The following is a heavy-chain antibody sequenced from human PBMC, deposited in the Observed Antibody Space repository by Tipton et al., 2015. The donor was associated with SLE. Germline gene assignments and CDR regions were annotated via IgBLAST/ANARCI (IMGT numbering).Heavy chain of an antibody. V-gene: IGHV4-59*12. CDR1: GGSISSYY. CDR2: IYFSGST. J-gene: IGHJ4*02. D-gene: IGHD3-22*01. Sequence: TLSLTCTVSGGSISSYYWSWIRQPPGKGLEWIGYIYFSGSTKYNPSLKSRVTISLDTSKNQFSLKLSSVIAADTAVYYCARRAYYDYSGYFDYWGLGTLVTVSS. CDR3: ARRAYYDYSGYFDY.